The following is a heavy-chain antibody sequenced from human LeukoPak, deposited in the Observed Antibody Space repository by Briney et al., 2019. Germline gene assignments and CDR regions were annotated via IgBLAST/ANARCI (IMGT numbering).Heavy chain of an antibody. V-gene: IGHV3-64D*09. CDR1: GLTFSSYA. Sequence: GGSLRLSCSASGLTFSSYAMHWVRQAPGKGLEYVSAISSNGGSTYYADSVKGRFTISRDNSKNTLYLQMSSLRAEDTAVYYCVKDVEPAAATSTYYFDYWGQGTLVTVSS. CDR2: ISSNGGST. D-gene: IGHD2-2*01. CDR3: VKDVEPAAATSTYYFDY. J-gene: IGHJ4*02.